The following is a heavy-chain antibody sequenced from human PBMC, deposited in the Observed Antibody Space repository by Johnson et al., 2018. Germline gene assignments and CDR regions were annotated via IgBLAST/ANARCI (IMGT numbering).Heavy chain of an antibody. CDR2: INTNSGVT. D-gene: IGHD3-3*01. J-gene: IGHJ6*02. V-gene: IGHV1-2*02. CDR1: GYIFTGYH. Sequence: QVQLGQSGAEVKKPGASVKVSCKASGYIFTGYHLHWVRQAPGQGLEWMGWINTNSGVTNYAQKFQDRVTMTRDTSISTVYMERSRLRSDDTAVYYCASTGGFGVTILPVYGLDVWGQGTTVAVSS. CDR3: ASTGGFGVTILPVYGLDV.